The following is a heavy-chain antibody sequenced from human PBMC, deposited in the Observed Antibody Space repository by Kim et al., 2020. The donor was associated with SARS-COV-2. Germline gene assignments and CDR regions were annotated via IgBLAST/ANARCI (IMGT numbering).Heavy chain of an antibody. J-gene: IGHJ4*02. D-gene: IGHD1-26*01. CDR1: GFTFSSYG. CDR3: ARGAWGGSYYVDY. Sequence: GGSLRLSCAASGFTFSSYGMHWVRQAPGKGLEWVAVIWYDGSNKYYADSVEGRFTISRDNSKNTLYLQMNSLRAEDTAVYYCARGAWGGSYYVDYWGQGTLVTVSS. CDR2: IWYDGSNK. V-gene: IGHV3-33*01.